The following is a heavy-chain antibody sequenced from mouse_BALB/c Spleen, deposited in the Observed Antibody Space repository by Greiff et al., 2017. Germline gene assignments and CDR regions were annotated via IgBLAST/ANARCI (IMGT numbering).Heavy chain of an antibody. J-gene: IGHJ4*01. V-gene: IGHV5-4*02. CDR1: GFTFSDYY. Sequence: EVKLVESGGGLVKPGGSLKLSCAASGFTFSDYYMYWVRQTPEKRLEWVATISDGGSYTYYPDSVKGRFTISRDNAKNNLYLQMSSLKSEDTAMYYCARVPRITAGGYAMDYWGQGTSVTVSS. D-gene: IGHD2-4*01. CDR2: ISDGGSYT. CDR3: ARVPRITAGGYAMDY.